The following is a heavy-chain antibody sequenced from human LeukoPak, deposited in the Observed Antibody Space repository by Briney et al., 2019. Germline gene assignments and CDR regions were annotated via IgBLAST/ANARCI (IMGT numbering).Heavy chain of an antibody. CDR1: GYTFTSYD. CDR2: MNPNSGNT. J-gene: IGHJ6*02. Sequence: ASVKVSCKASGYTFTSYDINWVRQATGQGLEWMGWMNPNSGNTGYAQKFQGRVTMTRNTSISTAYMELSSLRSEDTAVYYCARGNDSPYSSSWYYYYYGMDVWGQGTTVTVSS. V-gene: IGHV1-8*01. D-gene: IGHD6-13*01. CDR3: ARGNDSPYSSSWYYYYYGMDV.